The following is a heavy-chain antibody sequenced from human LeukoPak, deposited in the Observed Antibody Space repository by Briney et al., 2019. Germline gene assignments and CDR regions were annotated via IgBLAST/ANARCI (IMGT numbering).Heavy chain of an antibody. D-gene: IGHD2-15*01. CDR1: GTTFSDAW. Sequence: GGSLRLSCAASGTTFSDAWMSWVRQAPGKGLEWVARITSKSDGGTTDYAAPVKGRFTISRDDSKNTLYLQMNSLKTEDTAVYYCTTGKDIVVVVAATAFDYWGQGTLVTVSS. V-gene: IGHV3-15*01. CDR2: ITSKSDGGTT. CDR3: TTGKDIVVVVAATAFDY. J-gene: IGHJ4*02.